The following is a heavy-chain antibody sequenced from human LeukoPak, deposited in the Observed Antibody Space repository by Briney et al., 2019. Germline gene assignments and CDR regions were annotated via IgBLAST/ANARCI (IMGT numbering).Heavy chain of an antibody. CDR2: ISASRGIT. J-gene: IGHJ6*03. Sequence: GGSLRLSCAASGFNYSSYTMNWVRKASGMGLEWLSYISASRGITYYADSVKGRFTISRDNAKNSLYLQMNRLRAEDTAVYYCVRGSLASGVVVYYYYYLDVWGKGTTVTVSS. D-gene: IGHD3-3*01. CDR3: VRGSLASGVVVYYYYYLDV. V-gene: IGHV3-48*01. CDR1: GFNYSSYT.